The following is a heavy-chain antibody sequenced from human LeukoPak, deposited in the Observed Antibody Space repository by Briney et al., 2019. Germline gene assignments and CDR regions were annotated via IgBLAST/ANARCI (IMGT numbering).Heavy chain of an antibody. CDR2: ISSSSSDI. Sequence: GGSLRLSCAASGFTFSSYSMNWVRQAPGEGLEWVSSISSSSSDIYYADSVKGRFTISRDNAKNSLYLQMNSLRAEDTAVYYCARVLTVGATTDAFDIWGQGTMVTVSS. CDR3: ARVLTVGATTDAFDI. CDR1: GFTFSSYS. J-gene: IGHJ3*02. V-gene: IGHV3-21*01. D-gene: IGHD1-26*01.